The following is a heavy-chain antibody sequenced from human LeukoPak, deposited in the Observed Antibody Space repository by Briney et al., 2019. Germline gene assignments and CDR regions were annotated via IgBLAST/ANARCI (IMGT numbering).Heavy chain of an antibody. J-gene: IGHJ4*02. CDR3: AGEYYYDSSGYYLDY. Sequence: GASVKVSCKASGYTFTSYYMHWVRQAPGQGLEWMGIINPSGGSTSYAQKFQGRVTMTRDMSTSTVYMDLSSLRSEDTAVYYCAGEYYYDSSGYYLDYWGQGTLVTVSS. D-gene: IGHD3-22*01. CDR1: GYTFTSYY. CDR2: INPSGGST. V-gene: IGHV1-46*01.